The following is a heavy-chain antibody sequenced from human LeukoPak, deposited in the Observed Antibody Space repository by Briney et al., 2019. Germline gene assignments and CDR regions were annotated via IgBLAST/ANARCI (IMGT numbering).Heavy chain of an antibody. Sequence: GGSLRLSCAASGFTFSSYSMNWVRQAPGKGLEWVSSISSSSYIYYADSVKGRFTISRDNAKNSLYLQMNSLRAEDTAVYYCARAGSGWYYYYYYMDVWGKGTTVTISS. V-gene: IGHV3-21*01. CDR3: ARAGSGWYYYYYYMDV. CDR1: GFTFSSYS. J-gene: IGHJ6*03. CDR2: ISSSSYI. D-gene: IGHD6-19*01.